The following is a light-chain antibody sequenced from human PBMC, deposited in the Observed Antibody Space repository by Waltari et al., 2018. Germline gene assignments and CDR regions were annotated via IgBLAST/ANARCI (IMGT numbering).Light chain of an antibody. Sequence: EIVLTQSPATLSLSPGARATLSCRASHSVREYLAWYQQRPGQAPRLLIYDVSNRATGVPARFSGTGFETDFTLTINNLEPEDFAVYYCQQRISLPLTFGGGSKVEIK. CDR2: DVS. CDR3: QQRISLPLT. J-gene: IGKJ4*01. CDR1: HSVREY. V-gene: IGKV3-11*01.